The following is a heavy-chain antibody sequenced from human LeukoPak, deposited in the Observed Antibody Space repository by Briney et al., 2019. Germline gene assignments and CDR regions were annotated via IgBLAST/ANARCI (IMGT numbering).Heavy chain of an antibody. V-gene: IGHV3-72*01. J-gene: IGHJ3*02. D-gene: IGHD1-14*01. Sequence: GGSLRLSCAASGFTFTDHYMDWVRQAPGKGLEWVGRIRYRTSPYTTEYAASVNGRFTISRDDSNNSLYLHMNSLKIEDTAVYYCARSIRGVRNAFDIWGQGTMVTVSS. CDR1: GFTFTDHY. CDR2: IRYRTSPYTT. CDR3: ARSIRGVRNAFDI.